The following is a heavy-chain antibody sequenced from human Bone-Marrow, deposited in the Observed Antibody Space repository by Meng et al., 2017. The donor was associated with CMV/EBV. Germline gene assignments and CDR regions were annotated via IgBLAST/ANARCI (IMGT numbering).Heavy chain of an antibody. CDR2: IRNKANSYTT. CDR3: VRGSTSLRDFDY. D-gene: IGHD6-6*01. V-gene: IGHV3-72*01. CDR1: GFTSSDHY. J-gene: IGHJ4*02. Sequence: GESLKISCAASGFTSSDHYMDWVRQAPGKGLEWVGRIRNKANSYTTAYAASVKGRVTISRDDSKNSLYLQINSLKTEDTAVYYCVRGSTSLRDFDYWGQGTRVTVSS.